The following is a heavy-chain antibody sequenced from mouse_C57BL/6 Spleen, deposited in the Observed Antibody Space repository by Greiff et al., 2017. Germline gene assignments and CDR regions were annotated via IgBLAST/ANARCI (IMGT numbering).Heavy chain of an antibody. CDR1: GYTFTSYW. V-gene: IGHV1-7*01. Sequence: VQLQQSGAELAKPGASVKLSCKASGYTFTSYWMHWVKQRPGQGLEWIGYINPSNGGTNYNEKFKSKATLTVDKSSSTAYMQLSSLTSEDSAVYYCARRIYYYGSSPYYAMDYWGQGTSVTVSS. J-gene: IGHJ4*01. CDR3: ARRIYYYGSSPYYAMDY. CDR2: INPSNGGT. D-gene: IGHD1-1*01.